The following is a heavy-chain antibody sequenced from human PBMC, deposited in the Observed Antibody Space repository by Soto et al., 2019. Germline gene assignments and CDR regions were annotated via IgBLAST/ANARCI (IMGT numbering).Heavy chain of an antibody. D-gene: IGHD1-26*01. Sequence: QVQLVQSGAEVKKPGSSVKVSCKASGGTFSSYAISWVRQAPGQGLEWMGGIIPIFGTANYAQKFPGRVTITPDKYTSTDYMGLSSLRSEDRAVYYCARAQWELLRGYYYYGMDVWGQGTTVTVSS. J-gene: IGHJ6*02. CDR3: ARAQWELLRGYYYYGMDV. CDR1: GGTFSSYA. CDR2: IIPIFGTA. V-gene: IGHV1-69*06.